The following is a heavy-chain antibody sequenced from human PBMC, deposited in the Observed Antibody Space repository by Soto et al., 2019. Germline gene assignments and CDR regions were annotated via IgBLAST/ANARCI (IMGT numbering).Heavy chain of an antibody. Sequence: LSLTCTVSGGSISSGGYYWSWIRQHPGKGLEWIGYIYYSGSTYYNPSLKSRVTISVDTSKNQFSLKLSSVTAADTAVYYCARRPQQLYYYGMDVWGQGTTVTVSS. D-gene: IGHD6-13*01. J-gene: IGHJ6*02. V-gene: IGHV4-31*03. CDR3: ARRPQQLYYYGMDV. CDR1: GGSISSGGYY. CDR2: IYYSGST.